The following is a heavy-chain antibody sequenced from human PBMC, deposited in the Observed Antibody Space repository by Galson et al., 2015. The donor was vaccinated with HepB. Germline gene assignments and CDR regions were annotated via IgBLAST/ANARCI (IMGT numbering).Heavy chain of an antibody. V-gene: IGHV1-2*04. Sequence: SVKVSCKASGYTFTGYYMHWVRQAPGQGLEWMRWINPNSGGTNYAQKFQGWVTMTRDTSISTAYMELSRLRSDDTAVYYCARGFYSSGWYSGHYYYYYGMDVWGQGTTVTVSS. D-gene: IGHD6-19*01. CDR3: ARGFYSSGWYSGHYYYYYGMDV. CDR2: INPNSGGT. CDR1: GYTFTGYY. J-gene: IGHJ6*02.